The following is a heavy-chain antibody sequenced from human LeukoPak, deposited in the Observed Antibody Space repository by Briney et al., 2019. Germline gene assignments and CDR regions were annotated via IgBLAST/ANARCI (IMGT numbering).Heavy chain of an antibody. V-gene: IGHV4-59*01. CDR2: IHYTGST. D-gene: IGHD3-10*01. Sequence: SETLSLTCTVSGGSISSYYWGWIRQSPGKGLECIGYIHYTGSTNYNPSLKSRVTISVETSKNQFSLKLKSVTAADTAVYYCARGGYYGSGNDFRFDPWGQGTLVTVSS. CDR1: GGSISSYY. CDR3: ARGGYYGSGNDFRFDP. J-gene: IGHJ5*02.